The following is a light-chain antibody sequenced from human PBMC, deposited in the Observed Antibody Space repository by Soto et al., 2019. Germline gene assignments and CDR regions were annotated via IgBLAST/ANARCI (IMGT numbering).Light chain of an antibody. J-gene: IGKJ1*01. CDR2: KAS. Sequence: DIQMTQSPSTVSASVGDRVSITCRASQSISIWLVWYQQKTGKAPKHLIYKASSFGSGVPSRFSGSGSGTEFTIIISSLQPDDFATCYCQQYNSYSRTFGEGTKVEFK. CDR3: QQYNSYSRT. V-gene: IGKV1-5*03. CDR1: QSISIW.